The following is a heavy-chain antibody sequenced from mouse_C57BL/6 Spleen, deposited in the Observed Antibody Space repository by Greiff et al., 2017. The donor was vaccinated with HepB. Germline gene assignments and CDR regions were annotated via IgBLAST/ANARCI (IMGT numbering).Heavy chain of an antibody. CDR1: GYSITSGYY. J-gene: IGHJ1*03. V-gene: IGHV3-6*01. CDR3: AGGWDWYFDV. Sequence: VQLKESGPGLVKPSQSLSLTCSVTGYSITSGYYWNWIRQFPGNKREWMGYISNDGSNNYNPSLKNRIPITRDTSNNQFFLKLNSVTPEDTATYCSAGGWDWYFDVWGTGTSVTVSS. D-gene: IGHD1-1*02. CDR2: ISNDGSN.